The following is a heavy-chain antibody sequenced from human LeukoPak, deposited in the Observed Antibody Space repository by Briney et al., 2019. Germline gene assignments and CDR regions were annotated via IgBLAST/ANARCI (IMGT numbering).Heavy chain of an antibody. D-gene: IGHD2-2*01. V-gene: IGHV4-38-2*01. Sequence: PSETLSLNCAVYGYSISSAYYWAWIRPPPGKGLEWIGSIYHSGSTYYNQSLKSRVTISVDTSKNQFSLKLSSVAAADTAVYYCARQTIDCSSTSCYPNCFDPWGQGTLVTVSS. CDR3: ARQTIDCSSTSCYPNCFDP. CDR1: GYSISSAYY. J-gene: IGHJ5*02. CDR2: IYHSGST.